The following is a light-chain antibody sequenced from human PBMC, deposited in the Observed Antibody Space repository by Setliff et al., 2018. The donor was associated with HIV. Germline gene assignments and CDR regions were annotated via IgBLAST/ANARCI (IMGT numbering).Light chain of an antibody. Sequence: QSALTQVASVSGSPGQSITISCTGTSSDVGGHDYVSWYQQHPDKAPKLIIYDVTNRPSGISDRFSGSKSGNTASLTISGLQTEDEATYFCSSYTTSTTLVYVFGTGTKVTFL. CDR1: SSDVGGHDY. CDR2: DVT. J-gene: IGLJ1*01. CDR3: SSYTTSTTLVYV. V-gene: IGLV2-14*01.